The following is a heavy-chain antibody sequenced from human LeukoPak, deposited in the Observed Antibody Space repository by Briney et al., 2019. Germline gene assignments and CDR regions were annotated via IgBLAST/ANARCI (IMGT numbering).Heavy chain of an antibody. CDR2: IYYSGNT. CDR1: GGSISSYY. D-gene: IGHD3-22*01. J-gene: IGHJ4*02. V-gene: IGHV4-59*01. CDR3: ARDVDSSGP. Sequence: SQTLSLTCTVSGGSISSYYWSWIRQPPGKGLEWIGYIYYSGNTNYNPSLKSRVTISVDTSKNQLSLKPSSVTAADTAVYYCARDVDSSGPWGQGTLVTVSS.